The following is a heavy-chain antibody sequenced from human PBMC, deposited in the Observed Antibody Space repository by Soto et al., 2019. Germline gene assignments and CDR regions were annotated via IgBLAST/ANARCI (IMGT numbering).Heavy chain of an antibody. J-gene: IGHJ4*02. V-gene: IGHV1-3*01. D-gene: IGHD2-2*01. CDR1: GYTFTSYA. CDR3: ARAYQLLLSIDY. Sequence: ASVKVSCKASGYTFTSYAMHWVRQAPGQRLEWMGWINAGNGNTKYSQKIQGRVTITRDTSASTAYMELSSLRSEDTAVYYCARAYQLLLSIDYWGQGTLVTVSS. CDR2: INAGNGNT.